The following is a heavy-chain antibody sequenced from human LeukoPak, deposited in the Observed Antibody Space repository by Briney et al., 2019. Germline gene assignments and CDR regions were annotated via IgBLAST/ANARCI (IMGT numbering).Heavy chain of an antibody. V-gene: IGHV1-46*01. J-gene: IGHJ3*02. CDR2: INPSGGIT. CDR1: GYTFTSYY. D-gene: IGHD3-22*01. Sequence: GASVKVSCKTSGYTFTSYYMHWVRQAPGQGLEWMGIINPSGGITSYAQKFQGRVTMTRDTSTSTAYMELRSLRSDDTAIYHCAKNYYYDNTGYWGAFDIWGQGTMVTVSS. CDR3: AKNYYYDNTGYWGAFDI.